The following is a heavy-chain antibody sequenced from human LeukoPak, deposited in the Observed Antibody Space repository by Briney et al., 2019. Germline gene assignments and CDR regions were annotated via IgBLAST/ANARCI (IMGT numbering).Heavy chain of an antibody. CDR1: GFTFSSYA. CDR2: ISFSGGST. Sequence: PGGSLRLSCAASGFTFSSYAMSWVRQAPGKGLEWVSAISFSGGSTHYAESVKGRFPISRDNSKNTLYLQMNSLRAEDTAVYYCAKEAFNWLRSHYYGVDVWGQGTTVTVSS. D-gene: IGHD5-12*01. V-gene: IGHV3-23*01. CDR3: AKEAFNWLRSHYYGVDV. J-gene: IGHJ6*02.